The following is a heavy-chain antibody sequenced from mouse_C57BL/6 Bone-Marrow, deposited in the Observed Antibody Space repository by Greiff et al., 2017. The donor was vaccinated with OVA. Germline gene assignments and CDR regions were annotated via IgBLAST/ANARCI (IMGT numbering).Heavy chain of an antibody. Sequence: VKLQQPGAELVMPGASVKLSCKASGYTFTSYWMHWVKQRPGQGLEWIGEIDPSDSYTNYNQKFKGKSTLTVDKSSSTAYMQLSSLTSEDSAVYYCARSDYYGSSYDWYFDVWGTGTTVTVAS. CDR1: GYTFTSYW. J-gene: IGHJ1*03. CDR3: ARSDYYGSSYDWYFDV. D-gene: IGHD1-1*01. CDR2: IDPSDSYT. V-gene: IGHV1-69*01.